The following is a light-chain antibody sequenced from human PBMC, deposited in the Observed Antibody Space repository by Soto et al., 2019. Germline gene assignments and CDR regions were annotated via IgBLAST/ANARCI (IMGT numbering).Light chain of an antibody. V-gene: IGKV3-20*01. Sequence: EIVLTQSPGTLSLSPGERATLSCRASQSVGSNYLVWYQQKPGQALRLLIYGASSRATGIPDRFSSSGSGTDFALTISRLEPEDFAVYYCQQYSGSSSTFGQGPSWRSN. CDR1: QSVGSNY. CDR3: QQYSGSSST. CDR2: GAS. J-gene: IGKJ2*01.